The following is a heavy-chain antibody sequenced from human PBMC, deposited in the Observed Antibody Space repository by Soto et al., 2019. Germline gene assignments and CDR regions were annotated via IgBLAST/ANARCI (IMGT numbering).Heavy chain of an antibody. Sequence: EVQLLESGGGLVQPGGSLRLSCAASGFTFSSYAMSWVRQAPGKGLEWVSGISAGGGSTYYADSVKGRFTISRDNSKKTLYLQMNTLRAEDTAVYYCAKDRGVTTVTPYGWLDPWGQGTLVTVSS. D-gene: IGHD4-17*01. CDR3: AKDRGVTTVTPYGWLDP. J-gene: IGHJ5*02. CDR1: GFTFSSYA. CDR2: ISAGGGST. V-gene: IGHV3-23*01.